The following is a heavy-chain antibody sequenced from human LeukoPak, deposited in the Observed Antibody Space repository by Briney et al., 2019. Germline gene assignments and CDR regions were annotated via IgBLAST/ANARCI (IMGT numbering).Heavy chain of an antibody. CDR1: GGSFSGYY. D-gene: IGHD6-19*01. CDR3: ARAVAGTRGSY. V-gene: IGHV4-34*01. CDR2: INHSGST. J-gene: IGHJ4*02. Sequence: SETLSLTCAVYGGSFSGYYWSWIRQSPGKGLEWIGEINHSGSTNYSPSLKSRVTISVDTSKNQFSLKLSSVTAADTAVYYCARAVAGTRGSYWGQGTLVTVSS.